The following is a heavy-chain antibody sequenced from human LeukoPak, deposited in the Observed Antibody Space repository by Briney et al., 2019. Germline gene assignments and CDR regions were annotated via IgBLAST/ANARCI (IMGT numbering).Heavy chain of an antibody. J-gene: IGHJ4*02. CDR3: ARLLEWLYTGPISDY. V-gene: IGHV4-39*01. Sequence: PSETLSLTCTVSGGSISGGSISSSSCYWGWIRQSPGKGLEWIGSFLYSGTTYYNPSLMSRVTISVDTSKNQLSLKLISVTAADTAVYYCARLLEWLYTGPISDYWGQGTLVTVSS. D-gene: IGHD3-3*01. CDR1: GGSISSSSCY. CDR2: FLYSGTT.